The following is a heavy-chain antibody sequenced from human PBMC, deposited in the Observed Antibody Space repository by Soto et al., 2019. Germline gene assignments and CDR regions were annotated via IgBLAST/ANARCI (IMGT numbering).Heavy chain of an antibody. V-gene: IGHV4-59*08. CDR1: GGSISSYY. Sequence: QVQLQESGPGLVKPSETLSLTCTVSGGSISSYYWSWIRQPPGKGLEWIGYIYYSGSTNYNPSLKNRVTISVDTSKNQFSLKLSSVTAADTAVYYCARHASIAARPGSSNWFDPWGQGTLVTVSS. D-gene: IGHD6-6*01. CDR2: IYYSGST. J-gene: IGHJ5*02. CDR3: ARHASIAARPGSSNWFDP.